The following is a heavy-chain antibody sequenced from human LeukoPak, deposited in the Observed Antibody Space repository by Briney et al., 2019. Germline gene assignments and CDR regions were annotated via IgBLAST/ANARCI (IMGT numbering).Heavy chain of an antibody. J-gene: IGHJ3*02. CDR3: AREGDSSGYDAFDI. V-gene: IGHV3-7*01. CDR1: GFTFSSYW. Sequence: GSLRLSCAASGFTFSSYWMSWVRQAPGKGLEWVANIKQDGSEKYYVDSVKGRFTISRDNAKNSLYLQMNSLRAEDTAVYYCAREGDSSGYDAFDIWGQGTMVIVSS. CDR2: IKQDGSEK. D-gene: IGHD3-22*01.